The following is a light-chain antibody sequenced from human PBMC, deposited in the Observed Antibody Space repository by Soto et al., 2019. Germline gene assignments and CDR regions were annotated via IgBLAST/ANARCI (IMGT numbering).Light chain of an antibody. J-gene: IGKJ1*01. CDR1: QAIRND. CDR2: TAS. Sequence: AIQMTQSPSSLSASVGDRVIITCRASQAIRNDLGWYQQKTGKPPKLLIYTASTLQSEVPSRFSGSGSGADFTLTIRSLQPEDSATYYCLHDYSYPRTFGQGTKVEIK. CDR3: LHDYSYPRT. V-gene: IGKV1-6*01.